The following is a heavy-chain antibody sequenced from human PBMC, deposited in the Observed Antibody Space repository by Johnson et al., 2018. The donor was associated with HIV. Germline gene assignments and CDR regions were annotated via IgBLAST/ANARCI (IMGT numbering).Heavy chain of an antibody. CDR1: GFTFSSYG. V-gene: IGHV3-33*05. Sequence: QVQLVESGGGVVQPGGSLRLSCAASGFTFSSYGMHWVRQAPGKGLEWVAVISYDGSNKYYAHSVKGRFTISRDNSKNTLYLQMNRLRAEDTAVYFWAKDAGSGSSWEFAFDIWGQGTKVTVSS. CDR3: AKDAGSGSSWEFAFDI. J-gene: IGHJ3*02. D-gene: IGHD3-10*01. CDR2: ISYDGSNK.